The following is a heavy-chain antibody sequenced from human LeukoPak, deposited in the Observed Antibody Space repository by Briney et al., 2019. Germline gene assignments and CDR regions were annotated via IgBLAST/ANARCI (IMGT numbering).Heavy chain of an antibody. D-gene: IGHD6-19*01. CDR3: ARVDAVAGTYYYYGMDV. CDR2: INPNSGGT. V-gene: IGHV1-2*02. Sequence: GASVKVSCKASGYTFTGYYMHWVRQAPGQGLEWMAWINPNSGGTNYAQKFQGRVTMTRDTSISTAYMELSRLRSDDTAVYYCARVDAVAGTYYYYGMDVWGQGTTVTVSS. J-gene: IGHJ6*02. CDR1: GYTFTGYY.